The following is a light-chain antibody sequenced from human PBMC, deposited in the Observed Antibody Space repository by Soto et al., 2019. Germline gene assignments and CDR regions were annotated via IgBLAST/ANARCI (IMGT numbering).Light chain of an antibody. CDR3: QQYGNSVKT. J-gene: IGKJ1*01. Sequence: EIVLTQSPGTPSLSPGERATLSCRASQSVSSSYLTWYQQEPGQAPRLLIYGASSRATGIPDRFSGSGSGTDFTLTISRLEPEDFAVYYCQQYGNSVKTFGQGTKVDIK. CDR1: QSVSSSY. CDR2: GAS. V-gene: IGKV3-20*01.